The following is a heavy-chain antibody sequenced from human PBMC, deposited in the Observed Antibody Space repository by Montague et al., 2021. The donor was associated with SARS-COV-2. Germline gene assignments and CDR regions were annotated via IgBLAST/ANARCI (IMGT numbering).Heavy chain of an antibody. CDR3: ARDAKSIAY. V-gene: IGHV3-11*01. CDR2: ITSFSTT. CDR1: GFSFSDYY. Sequence: LRLSCAASGFSFSDYYMSWVRQAPGKGLEWVSHITSFSTTYYADSVKGRFTISRDNAKNSLYLQMNSLRAEDTAVYFCARDAKSIAYWGQGTLVSVSS. J-gene: IGHJ4*02.